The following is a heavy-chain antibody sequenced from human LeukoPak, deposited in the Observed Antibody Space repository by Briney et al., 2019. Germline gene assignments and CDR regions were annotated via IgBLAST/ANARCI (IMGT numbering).Heavy chain of an antibody. CDR1: GDSMSNYY. Sequence: SETLSLTCTVSGDSMSNYYWSWIRQPPGKGLEWIGYIFYSGSTNYNPSLKSRVTISVDTSKSQFSLKLSSVTAADTAVYYCARVDTAMANFDYWGQGTLVTVSS. V-gene: IGHV4-59*12. J-gene: IGHJ4*02. CDR2: IFYSGST. D-gene: IGHD5-18*01. CDR3: ARVDTAMANFDY.